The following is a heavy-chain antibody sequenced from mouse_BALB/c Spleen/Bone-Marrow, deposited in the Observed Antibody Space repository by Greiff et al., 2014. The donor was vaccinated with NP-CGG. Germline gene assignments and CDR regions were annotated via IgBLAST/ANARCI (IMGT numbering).Heavy chain of an antibody. J-gene: IGHJ3*01. D-gene: IGHD3-2*01. V-gene: IGHV14-3*02. CDR3: ARGVRQLGLPF. CDR2: IDPAKDNT. CDR1: GFNIRDTY. Sequence: EVQLQESGAELVKPGASVMLSCTSSGFNIRDTYIHWVKQRPEQGLEWIGKIDPAKDNTEYDPKFQGKATITADTPSNTAYLQLSSLTSEDTAVYYCARGVRQLGLPFWGQGTLVTVST.